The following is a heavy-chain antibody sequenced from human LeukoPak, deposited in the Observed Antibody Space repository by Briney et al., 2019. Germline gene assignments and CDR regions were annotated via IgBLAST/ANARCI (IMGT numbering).Heavy chain of an antibody. CDR3: ARDHGGSPLLDTFDI. CDR2: IIPIFGTA. CDR1: GGTFSSYA. Sequence: SVKVSCKASGGTFSSYAISWVRQAPGQGLEWMGGIIPIFGTANYAQKFQGRVTMTTDTSTNTAYMELRSLRSDDTAVYYCARDHGGSPLLDTFDIWGQGTMVTVSS. D-gene: IGHD1-26*01. V-gene: IGHV1-69*05. J-gene: IGHJ3*02.